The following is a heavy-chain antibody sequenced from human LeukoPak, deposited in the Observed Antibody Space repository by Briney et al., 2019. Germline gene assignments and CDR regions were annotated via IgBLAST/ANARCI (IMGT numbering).Heavy chain of an antibody. CDR1: EFSVSSNY. CDR2: MYAGGSA. J-gene: IGHJ3*02. D-gene: IGHD5-12*01. CDR3: AREYRVGASDI. V-gene: IGHV3-66*01. Sequence: PGGSLRLSCAASEFSVSSNYMSWVRQAPGKGLEWVSVMYAGGSAYYADSVKGRFVISRDNSKNTLSLQLNSLRAEDTAVYYCAREYRVGASDIWGQGTMVTVSS.